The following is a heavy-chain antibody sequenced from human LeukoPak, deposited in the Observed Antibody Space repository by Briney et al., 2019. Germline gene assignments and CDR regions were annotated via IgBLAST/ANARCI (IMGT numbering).Heavy chain of an antibody. Sequence: GGSLRLSCATSGFTFSSNWMSWVRHVPGRGLDWVANIKPDGSAEYYAASVKGRFTVSRDNAKNSLYLQMNSLRVEDTAVYYCARTSGEQWLVRRLNYFDYWGQGTLVTVSS. J-gene: IGHJ4*02. D-gene: IGHD6-19*01. CDR3: ARTSGEQWLVRRLNYFDY. CDR1: GFTFSSNW. CDR2: IKPDGSAE. V-gene: IGHV3-7*02.